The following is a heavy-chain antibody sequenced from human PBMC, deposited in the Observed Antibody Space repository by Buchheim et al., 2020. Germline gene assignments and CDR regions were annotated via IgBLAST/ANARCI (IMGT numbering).Heavy chain of an antibody. CDR1: GGSISSSSYH. CDR2: IYYSGST. Sequence: QLQLQESGPGLVKPSETLALTCTVSGGSISSSSYHWGWIRQPPGKGLEWIGSIYYSGSTYYNPSLKSRVTISVDTSKNQFALRLSSETAADTAVYYWARRAAGLNWFDPWGQGTL. J-gene: IGHJ5*02. CDR3: ARRAAGLNWFDP. D-gene: IGHD6-13*01. V-gene: IGHV4-39*01.